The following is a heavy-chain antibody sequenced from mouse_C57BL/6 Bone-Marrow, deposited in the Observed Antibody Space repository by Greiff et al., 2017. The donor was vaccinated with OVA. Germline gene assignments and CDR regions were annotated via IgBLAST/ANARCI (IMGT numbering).Heavy chain of an antibody. J-gene: IGHJ4*01. CDR3: TREIYYDYYYAMDY. V-gene: IGHV5-9-1*02. CDR1: GFTFSSYA. D-gene: IGHD2-4*01. Sequence: EVKLVESGAGLVKPGGSLKLSCAASGFTFSSYAMSWVRQTPEKRLEWVAYISSGGDYIYYADTVKGRFTISRDNARNTLYLQMSSLKSEDTAMYYCTREIYYDYYYAMDYWGQGTSVTVSS. CDR2: ISSGGDYI.